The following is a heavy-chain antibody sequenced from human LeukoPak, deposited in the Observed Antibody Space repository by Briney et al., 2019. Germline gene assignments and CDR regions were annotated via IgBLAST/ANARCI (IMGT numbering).Heavy chain of an antibody. D-gene: IGHD2-15*01. Sequence: PWGSLRLSCAASGFTFRRYWMAWVRQAPGKELEWVANIKEDGSETYYVDSVKGRFTVSRDNAKNSLYLQMNSLRVEDTAVYYCARDGARHCTDGSCTVYWGQGTLVPVSS. CDR3: ARDGARHCTDGSCTVY. V-gene: IGHV3-7*01. CDR2: IKEDGSET. J-gene: IGHJ4*02. CDR1: GFTFRRYW.